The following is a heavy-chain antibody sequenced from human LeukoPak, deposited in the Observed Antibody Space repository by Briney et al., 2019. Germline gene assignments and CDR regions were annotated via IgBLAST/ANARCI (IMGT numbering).Heavy chain of an antibody. CDR2: IGGGGHNT. J-gene: IGHJ4*02. CDR1: GFTFSSYA. Sequence: GGSLRLSCVASGFTFSSYAMSWVRQAPGKGLEWVSAIGGGGHNTYYADSVKGRFTISRDNAKNSLYLQMNSLRAEDTAVYYCATDNSGWYGEVDYWGQGTLVTVSS. V-gene: IGHV3-23*01. D-gene: IGHD6-19*01. CDR3: ATDNSGWYGEVDY.